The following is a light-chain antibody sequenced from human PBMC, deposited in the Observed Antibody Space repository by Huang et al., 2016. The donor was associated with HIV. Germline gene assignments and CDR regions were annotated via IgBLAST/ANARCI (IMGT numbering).Light chain of an antibody. CDR3: QQYNDWPPIT. CDR1: ESVRSS. V-gene: IGKV3-15*01. J-gene: IGKJ5*01. CDR2: DAS. Sequence: EIVMTQSPDTLSVFPGERVTLSCRASESVRSSLAWYQQKSVQAPRLLIYDASTRATGIPARFSGSGSGTEFTLTINSLLSEDFAVYYCQQYNDWPPITFGQGTRLDMK.